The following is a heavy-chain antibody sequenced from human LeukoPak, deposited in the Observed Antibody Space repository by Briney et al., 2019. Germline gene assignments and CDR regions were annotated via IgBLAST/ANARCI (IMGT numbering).Heavy chain of an antibody. Sequence: ASVKVSCKASGYTFTGYYMHWVRQAPGQGLEWMGWINPNSGATKYAQKFQGRVTMTRDPSISTAYMELSRLRSDDTAVYYCARGQAARGPSFFDYWGQGTLVTVSS. J-gene: IGHJ4*02. CDR1: GYTFTGYY. CDR3: ARGQAARGPSFFDY. V-gene: IGHV1-2*02. CDR2: INPNSGAT. D-gene: IGHD6-6*01.